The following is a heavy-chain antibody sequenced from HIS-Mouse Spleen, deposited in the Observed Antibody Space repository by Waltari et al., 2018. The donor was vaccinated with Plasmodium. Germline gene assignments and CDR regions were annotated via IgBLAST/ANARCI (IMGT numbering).Heavy chain of an antibody. CDR3: ASSWYWYFDL. J-gene: IGHJ2*01. CDR2: IKQDGSEK. D-gene: IGHD6-13*01. CDR1: GFSFSSYW. Sequence: EVQVVESGGGLVQHGGSLRLSCAASGFSFSSYWISWVRQAPGKGLEWVANIKQDGSEKYYVDSVKGRFTISRDNAKNSLYLQMNSLRAEDTAVYYCASSWYWYFDLWGRGTLVTVSS. V-gene: IGHV3-7*01.